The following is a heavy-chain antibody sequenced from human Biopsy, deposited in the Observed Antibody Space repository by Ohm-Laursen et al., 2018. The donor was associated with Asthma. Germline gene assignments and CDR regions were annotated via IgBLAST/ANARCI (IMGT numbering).Heavy chain of an antibody. Sequence: SLRLSCAHSGFTFSSYGMHWVRQAPGKGLEWVAVISYDGSNEYYADSVKGRFTISRDNSKNTLYLQMTSLRAEDTAVYYCASQSSGPDFWSGYYYFDYWGQGTLVTVSS. V-gene: IGHV3-30*03. CDR3: ASQSSGPDFWSGYYYFDY. D-gene: IGHD3-3*01. CDR1: GFTFSSYG. J-gene: IGHJ4*02. CDR2: ISYDGSNE.